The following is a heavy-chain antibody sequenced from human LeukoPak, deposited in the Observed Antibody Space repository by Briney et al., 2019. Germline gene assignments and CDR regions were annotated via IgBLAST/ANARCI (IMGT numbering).Heavy chain of an antibody. CDR2: INSDGSST. J-gene: IGHJ4*02. CDR1: GFTFSSYW. D-gene: IGHD3-3*01. V-gene: IGHV3-74*01. CDR3: ARGVNDFWSGSDFDY. Sequence: PGGSLRLSCAASGFTFSSYWVHWVRQAPGKGLVWVSRINSDGSSTSYADSVKGRFTISRDNAKNTLYLQMNSLRAEDTAVYYCARGVNDFWSGSDFDYWGQGTLVTVSS.